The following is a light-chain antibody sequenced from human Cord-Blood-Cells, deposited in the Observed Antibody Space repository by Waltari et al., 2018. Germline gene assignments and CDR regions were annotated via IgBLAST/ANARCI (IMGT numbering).Light chain of an antibody. V-gene: IGLV4-69*01. J-gene: IGLJ2*01. CDR3: QTWGTGIVV. CDR1: SGHSSYA. CDR2: LNSDGSH. Sequence: TLSSGHSSYAIAWHQQQPETGPRYLMKLNSDGSHSKGDGIPDRFSGSSSGAERYLTISSLQSEDEADYYCQTWGTGIVVFGGGTKLTVL.